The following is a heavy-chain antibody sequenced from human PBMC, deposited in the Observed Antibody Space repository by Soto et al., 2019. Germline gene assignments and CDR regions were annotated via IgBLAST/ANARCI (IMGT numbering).Heavy chain of an antibody. CDR1: GFTSSNPD. CDR2: IFGGGDT. Sequence: EVQLLESGGGLVQPGGSLRLSCAASGFTSSNPDMAWVRQAPGKGLEWVSGIFGGGDTTYADFVKGRFTISRDKSSNTVNLQMNSLRADDTAIYYCVKGFWGDYWGQGTRVTVSS. CDR3: VKGFWGDY. V-gene: IGHV3-23*01. D-gene: IGHD3-16*01. J-gene: IGHJ4*02.